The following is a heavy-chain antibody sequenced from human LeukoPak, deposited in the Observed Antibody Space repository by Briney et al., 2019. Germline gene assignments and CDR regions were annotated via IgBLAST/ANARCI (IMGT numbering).Heavy chain of an antibody. CDR3: ARVGEFVVVPAATEPYFDY. CDR2: INTDGSGT. V-gene: IGHV3-74*01. CDR1: GFAFSSYW. D-gene: IGHD2-2*01. Sequence: QPGGSLRLSCAASGFAFSSYWMHWVRQVPGKGLVWVSRINTDGSGTTYADSVKGRFTISRDNAKNTLYLQMNSLRAEDTAVYYCARVGEFVVVPAATEPYFDYWGQGTLVTVSS. J-gene: IGHJ4*02.